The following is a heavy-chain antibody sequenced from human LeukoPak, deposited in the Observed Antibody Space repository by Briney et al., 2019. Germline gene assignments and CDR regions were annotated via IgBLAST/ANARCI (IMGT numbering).Heavy chain of an antibody. D-gene: IGHD3-22*01. CDR1: GYSFISHW. CDR3: ARLSYDSSDFHYMDV. V-gene: IGHV5-51*01. CDR2: IYPGDSDT. J-gene: IGHJ6*03. Sequence: GESLKISCKGSGYSFISHWIGWVRQVPGKGLEWMGIIYPGDSDTRCSPSFQGQVTISADKSISTAFLQWSSLKASDTAMYYCARLSYDSSDFHYMDVWGKGTTVTISS.